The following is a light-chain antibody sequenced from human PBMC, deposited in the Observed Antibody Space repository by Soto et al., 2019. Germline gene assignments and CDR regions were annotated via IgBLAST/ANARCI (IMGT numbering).Light chain of an antibody. CDR2: KAS. CDR1: QTISSW. V-gene: IGKV1-5*03. Sequence: DIQMTQSPSTLSGSLVYIFTITFRASQTISSWLAWYQQKPGKAPKLLIYKASTLKSGVPSRFSGSGSGTDFTLTINNLQPEDIATYYCQHYNNYPITFGQGTRLEIK. J-gene: IGKJ5*01. CDR3: QHYNNYPIT.